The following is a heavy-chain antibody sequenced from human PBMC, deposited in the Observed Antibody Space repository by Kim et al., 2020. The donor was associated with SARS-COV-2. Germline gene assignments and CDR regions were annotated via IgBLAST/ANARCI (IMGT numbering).Heavy chain of an antibody. J-gene: IGHJ2*01. D-gene: IGHD2-15*01. CDR3: AAGEGRYCSGGSCYPDL. CDR1: GFAFTSSA. CDR2: IVVGSGNT. V-gene: IGHV1-58*01. Sequence: SVKVSCKASGFAFTSSAVQWVRQARGQRLEWIGWIVVGSGNTNYAQKFQERVTITRDMSTSTAYMALNSLRSEDTAAYYCAAGEGRYCSGGSCYPDLWGRGTRVTVSS.